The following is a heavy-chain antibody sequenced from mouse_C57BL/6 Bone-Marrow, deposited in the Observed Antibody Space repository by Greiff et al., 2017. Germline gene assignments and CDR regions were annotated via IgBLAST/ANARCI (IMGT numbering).Heavy chain of an antibody. CDR3: ARDYGSGYWYFDV. D-gene: IGHD1-1*01. CDR1: GYTFTSYD. Sequence: QVQLQQPGPELVKPGASVKLSCKASGYTFTSYDINWVKQRPGQGLEWIGWIYPRDGSTKYNEKFKGKATLTVDTSSSTAYMELRSLTSEDSAVYCCARDYGSGYWYFDVWGTGTTVTVSS. CDR2: IYPRDGST. J-gene: IGHJ1*03. V-gene: IGHV1-85*01.